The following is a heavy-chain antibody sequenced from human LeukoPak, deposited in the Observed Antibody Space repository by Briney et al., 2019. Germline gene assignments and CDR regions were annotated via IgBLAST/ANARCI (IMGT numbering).Heavy chain of an antibody. CDR2: MSPNSGNT. V-gene: IGHV1-8*01. Sequence: ASVKVSCKASGYTFTSYDINWVRQATGQGLEWMGWMSPNSGNTGYAQKFQGRVTMTRNTSISTAYMELSSLRSEDTAVYYCARSSTAAISPLIDYWGQGTLVTVSS. D-gene: IGHD2-2*01. J-gene: IGHJ4*02. CDR3: ARSSTAAISPLIDY. CDR1: GYTFTSYD.